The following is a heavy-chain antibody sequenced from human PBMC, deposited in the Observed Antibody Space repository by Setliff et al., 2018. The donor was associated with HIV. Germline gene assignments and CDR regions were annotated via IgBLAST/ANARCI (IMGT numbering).Heavy chain of an antibody. CDR3: ARQGGYSGYGFYYYYYYMDV. V-gene: IGHV4-39*01. J-gene: IGHJ6*03. D-gene: IGHD5-12*01. CDR1: GDSVSSRSYY. CDR2: IYYSGST. Sequence: PSETLSLTCTVSGDSVSSRSYYWGWIRQPPGKGLEWIGSIYYSGSTYYNPSLKSRVTISVDTSKNQFSLKLSSVTAADTAVYYCARQGGYSGYGFYYYYYYMDVWGKGTTVTVSS.